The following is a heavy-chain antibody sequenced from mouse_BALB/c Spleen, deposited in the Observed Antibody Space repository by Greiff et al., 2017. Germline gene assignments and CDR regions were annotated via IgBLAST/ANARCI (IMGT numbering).Heavy chain of an antibody. CDR2: INPGSGGT. CDR1: GYAFTNYL. V-gene: IGHV1-54*01. J-gene: IGHJ4*01. D-gene: IGHD1-1*01. Sequence: QVQLQQSGAELVRPGTSVKVSCKASGYAFTNYLIEWVKQRPGQGLEWIGVINPGSGGTNYNEKFKGKATLTADKSSSTAYMQLSSLTSDDSAVYFCARGNYGRAMDYWGQGTSVTVSS. CDR3: ARGNYGRAMDY.